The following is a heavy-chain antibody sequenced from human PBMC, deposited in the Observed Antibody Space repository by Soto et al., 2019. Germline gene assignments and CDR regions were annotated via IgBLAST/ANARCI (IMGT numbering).Heavy chain of an antibody. CDR1: GFTFSIYS. J-gene: IGHJ6*02. CDR3: ASSITVTRRNGMDV. CDR2: ISSGSSAI. D-gene: IGHD4-17*01. V-gene: IGHV3-48*02. Sequence: WGSLRLSCAASGFTFSIYSMNWVRQAPGKGLEWVSYISSGSSAIYYADSVKGRFTISRDNAKNSLYLQMNSLRDEDTAVYYCASSITVTRRNGMDVWGQGTTVTVSS.